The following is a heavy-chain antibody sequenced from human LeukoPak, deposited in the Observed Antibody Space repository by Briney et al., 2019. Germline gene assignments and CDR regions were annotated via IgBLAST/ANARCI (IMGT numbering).Heavy chain of an antibody. D-gene: IGHD6-19*01. V-gene: IGHV4-38-2*02. Sequence: PSETLSLTCTVSGYSISSGYYWGWIRQPPGKGLEWIGSIYHSGSTYYNPSLKSRVTISVDTSKNQFSLKLSSVTAADTAVYYCARGYSSGWPPGAFDIWGQGTMVTVSS. CDR3: ARGYSSGWPPGAFDI. CDR2: IYHSGST. J-gene: IGHJ3*02. CDR1: GYSISSGYY.